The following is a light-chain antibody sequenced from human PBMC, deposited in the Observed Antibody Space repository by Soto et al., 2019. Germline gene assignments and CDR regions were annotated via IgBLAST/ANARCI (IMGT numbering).Light chain of an antibody. CDR2: GAS. CDR1: QSVSSSY. Sequence: EIVLTQSPGTLSLSPGERATLSCRASQSVSSSYLDWYQQKPGQAPRLLINGASSRTTGIPDRFSGSGSGTDVTLTISSLEPEDFEVYYCQQYGSSPNTFGQGTKLEIK. J-gene: IGKJ2*01. CDR3: QQYGSSPNT. V-gene: IGKV3-20*01.